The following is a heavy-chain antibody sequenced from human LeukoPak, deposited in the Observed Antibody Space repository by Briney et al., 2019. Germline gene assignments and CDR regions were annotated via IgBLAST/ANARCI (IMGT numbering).Heavy chain of an antibody. CDR2: IYGGRIT. D-gene: IGHD1-26*01. V-gene: IGHV3-53*01. CDR3: ARGHLVGTTSAYYYMDV. CDR1: GFTVSSNY. Sequence: GGSLRLSCAASGFTVSSNYMSWVRQAPGKGLGWVSLIYGGRITYYADYVKGRFTISRDNSKNTLYLQMNSLRAEDTAVYYCARGHLVGTTSAYYYMDVWGKGTTVTVSS. J-gene: IGHJ6*03.